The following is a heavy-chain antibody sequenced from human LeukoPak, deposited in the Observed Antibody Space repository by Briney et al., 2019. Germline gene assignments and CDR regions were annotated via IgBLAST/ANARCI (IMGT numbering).Heavy chain of an antibody. V-gene: IGHV1-2*02. CDR2: INPNNGGT. CDR3: ARSSRPCSGGSCYLYSYYYHNMDV. D-gene: IGHD2-15*01. Sequence: GASVKVSCKASGYTFTGYYIHWVRQAPGQGLDLMGWINPNNGGTNYAQKFQGRVTMTRDTSISTAYVELSRLRSDDTAVYYCARSSRPCSGGSCYLYSYYYHNMDVWGKGTTITISS. J-gene: IGHJ6*03. CDR1: GYTFTGYY.